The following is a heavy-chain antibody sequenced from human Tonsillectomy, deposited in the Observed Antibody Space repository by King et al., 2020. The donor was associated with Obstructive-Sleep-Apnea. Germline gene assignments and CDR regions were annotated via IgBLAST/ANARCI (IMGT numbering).Heavy chain of an antibody. V-gene: IGHV4-39*07. CDR2: IYYSGST. CDR1: GGSISTSSYY. D-gene: IGHD3-10*01. CDR3: ASPNNYRSYTIDY. J-gene: IGHJ4*02. Sequence: QLQESGPGLVKPSETLSLTCTVSGGSISTSSYYWGWIRQPPGKGLEWIGSIYYSGSTYYNPSLKSRVTISVDTSKNQFSLKLSSVTAADTAVYYCASPNNYRSYTIDYWGQGTLVTVSS.